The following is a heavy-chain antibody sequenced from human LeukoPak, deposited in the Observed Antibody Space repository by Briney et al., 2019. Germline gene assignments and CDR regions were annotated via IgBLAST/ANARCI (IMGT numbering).Heavy chain of an antibody. Sequence: GGSLRLSCAASGFTFSSYAMHWVRQAPGKGLEWVAVILYEGSNKYYADSVKGRFTISRDNSKNTLYLQMNSLRAEDTAVYYCARDWIVGAIDPWSQGTLVTVSS. J-gene: IGHJ5*02. V-gene: IGHV3-30-3*01. CDR3: ARDWIVGAIDP. CDR1: GFTFSSYA. CDR2: ILYEGSNK. D-gene: IGHD1-26*01.